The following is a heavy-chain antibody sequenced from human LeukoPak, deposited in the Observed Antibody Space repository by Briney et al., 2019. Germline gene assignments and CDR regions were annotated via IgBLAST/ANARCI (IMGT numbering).Heavy chain of an antibody. Sequence: PSETQSLTCTLSGGSLSGHYSSWIRQPPGERLEWIGYVSYTGRTKYNTSLQSRVTISIDTSKSQFSLKLTSVTSADTAVYSCARLLDNDISGDPDTFDVWGQGTTVIVSS. D-gene: IGHD3-22*01. CDR1: GGSLSGHY. V-gene: IGHV4-59*11. J-gene: IGHJ3*01. CDR2: VSYTGRT. CDR3: ARLLDNDISGDPDTFDV.